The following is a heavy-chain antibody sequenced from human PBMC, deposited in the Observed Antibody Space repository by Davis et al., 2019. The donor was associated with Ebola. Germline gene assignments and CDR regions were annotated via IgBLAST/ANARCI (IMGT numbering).Heavy chain of an antibody. CDR3: AKQASLYGSIDY. Sequence: GESLKISCKGSGYSFTSYWIAWVRQMPGKGLEWMGIIYAGDSDARYSPSFEGQVTISVDRSFTTAYLQWSSLKASDTAMYYCAKQASLYGSIDYWGQGTLVTVSS. V-gene: IGHV5-51*01. D-gene: IGHD2/OR15-2a*01. J-gene: IGHJ4*02. CDR1: GYSFTSYW. CDR2: IYAGDSDA.